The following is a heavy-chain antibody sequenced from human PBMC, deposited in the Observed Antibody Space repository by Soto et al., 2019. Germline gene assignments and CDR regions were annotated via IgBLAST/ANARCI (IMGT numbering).Heavy chain of an antibody. Sequence: SETLCLTCTLSRGSVSSGSYYWSWIRQPPGKGLEWIGCIYYSGNTDHNPSLRSRVTISVDTSKNQYSLKLSSVTAADTAVYYCARGIATTEMDVWGQGTPVTVSS. J-gene: IGHJ6*02. CDR2: IYYSGNT. CDR3: ARGIATTEMDV. D-gene: IGHD1-1*01. V-gene: IGHV4-61*01. CDR1: RGSVSSGSYY.